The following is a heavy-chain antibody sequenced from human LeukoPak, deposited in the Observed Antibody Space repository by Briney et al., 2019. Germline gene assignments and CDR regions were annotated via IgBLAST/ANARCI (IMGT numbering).Heavy chain of an antibody. CDR1: GGTFISYA. CDR3: ARYSSGWYVGY. Sequence: VASVKVSCKASGGTFISYAISWVRQAPGQGLEWMGRIIPMLGTANYLQKFQGRVTMTTDTSTSTAYMELRSLRSDDTAVYYCARYSSGWYVGYWGQGTLVTVSS. J-gene: IGHJ4*02. CDR2: IIPMLGTA. V-gene: IGHV1-69*04. D-gene: IGHD6-19*01.